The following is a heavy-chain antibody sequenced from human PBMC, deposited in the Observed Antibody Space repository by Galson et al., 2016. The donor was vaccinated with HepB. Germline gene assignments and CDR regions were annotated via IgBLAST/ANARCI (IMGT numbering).Heavy chain of an antibody. CDR3: ARERGYCQDS. Sequence: SLRLSCAVSDPTFENSWMHWVRRGPGKGLVWVSHITSDGSTTTYADSVKGRFTISRDNAKNTLHLQMHSLRAEDTALYYCARERGYCQDSWGQGTLVTVAS. J-gene: IGHJ4*02. CDR2: ITSDGSTT. D-gene: IGHD1-26*01. V-gene: IGHV3-74*01. CDR1: DPTFENSW.